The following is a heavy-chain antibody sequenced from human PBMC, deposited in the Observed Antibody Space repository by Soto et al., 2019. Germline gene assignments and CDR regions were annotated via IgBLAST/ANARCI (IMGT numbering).Heavy chain of an antibody. Sequence: EVQLLESGGGLVQPGGSLRLSCAASGFTFSSYAMSWVRQAPGKGLEWVSAISGSGGSTYYADSVKGRFTISRDNSKNTRYLQMNSLRAEDTAVYYCAKSRYSYGYGDYWGQGTLVTVSS. CDR2: ISGSGGST. CDR3: AKSRYSYGYGDY. D-gene: IGHD5-18*01. V-gene: IGHV3-23*01. J-gene: IGHJ4*02. CDR1: GFTFSSYA.